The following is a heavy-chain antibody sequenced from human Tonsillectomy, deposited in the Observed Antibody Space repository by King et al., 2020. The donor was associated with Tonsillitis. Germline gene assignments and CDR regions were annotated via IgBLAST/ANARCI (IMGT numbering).Heavy chain of an antibody. D-gene: IGHD6-19*01. CDR3: ASGIAVAGTMGAFDI. Sequence: QLQESGPGLVKPSETLSLTCTVSGGSISSSSYYWGWIRQPPGKGLEWIGSIYYSGSTYYNPSLKSRVTISVDTSKNQFSLKLSSVTAADTAVYYCASGIAVAGTMGAFDIWGRGTMLTVSS. J-gene: IGHJ3*02. CDR2: IYYSGST. V-gene: IGHV4-39*01. CDR1: GGSISSSSYY.